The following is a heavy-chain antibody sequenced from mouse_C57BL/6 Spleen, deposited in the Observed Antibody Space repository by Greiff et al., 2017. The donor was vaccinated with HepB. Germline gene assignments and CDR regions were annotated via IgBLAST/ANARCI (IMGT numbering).Heavy chain of an antibody. V-gene: IGHV3-6*01. D-gene: IGHD1-1*01. J-gene: IGHJ2*01. CDR2: ISYDGSN. CDR3: ARGYYGKLGYFDY. Sequence: VQLQQSGPGLVKPSQSLSLTCSVPGYSITSGYYWNWIRQFPGNKLEWMGYISYDGSNNYNPSLKNRISITRDTSKNQFFLKLNSVTTEDTATYYCARGYYGKLGYFDYWGQGTTLTVSS. CDR1: GYSITSGYY.